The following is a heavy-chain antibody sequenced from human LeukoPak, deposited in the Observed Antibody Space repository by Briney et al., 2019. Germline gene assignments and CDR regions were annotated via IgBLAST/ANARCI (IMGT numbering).Heavy chain of an antibody. CDR2: ISAYNGNT. CDR1: GYTFTSYG. CDR3: ARRIGEQLLGDYYYYMDV. Sequence: ASVKVSCKASGYTFTSYGISWVRQAPGQGLEWMGWISAYNGNTNYAQKLQGRVTMTTDTSTSTAYMELRSLRSDDTAVYYCARRIGEQLLGDYYYYMDVWGKGTTVTVSS. J-gene: IGHJ6*03. D-gene: IGHD2-2*01. V-gene: IGHV1-18*01.